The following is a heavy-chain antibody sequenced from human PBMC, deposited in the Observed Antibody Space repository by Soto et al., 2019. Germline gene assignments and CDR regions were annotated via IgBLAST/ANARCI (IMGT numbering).Heavy chain of an antibody. CDR3: ARDKLGYYYYYGMDV. V-gene: IGHV3-74*01. J-gene: IGHJ6*02. CDR2: INSDGSST. Sequence: PGGSLRLSCAASGFTFSSYWMHWVRQAPGKGLVWVSRINSDGSSTSYADSVKGRFTISRDNAKNTLYLQMNSLRAEDTAVYYCARDKLGYYYYYGMDVWGQGTTVTVSS. CDR1: GFTFSSYW. D-gene: IGHD6-13*01.